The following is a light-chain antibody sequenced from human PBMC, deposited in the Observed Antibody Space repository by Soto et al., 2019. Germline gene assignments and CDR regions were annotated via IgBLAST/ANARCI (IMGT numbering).Light chain of an antibody. CDR1: QIISNR. J-gene: IGKJ4*02. Sequence: DIQMTQSPSTLSASVGDRVTITCRASQIISNRLAWYQQKPGKAPKLLIYKTSSLESGVPARFSGSGSGTEFTLTISSLQPDDFATYFCQHDDTYSPFGGGTKVEIK. V-gene: IGKV1-5*03. CDR3: QHDDTYSP. CDR2: KTS.